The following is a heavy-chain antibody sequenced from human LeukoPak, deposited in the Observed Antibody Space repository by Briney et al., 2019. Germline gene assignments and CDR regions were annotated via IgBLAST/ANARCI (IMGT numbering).Heavy chain of an antibody. D-gene: IGHD5-12*01. V-gene: IGHV3-43*02. J-gene: IGHJ4*02. CDR2: ISGDGGST. CDR3: AKEIPGYAGDEYFDY. Sequence: GGSLRLSCAASGFTFDDYAMHWVRHAPGKGLEWVSLISGDGGSTYYADSVKGRFTISRDNSKNSLYLQMNSLRTEDTALYYCAKEIPGYAGDEYFDYWGQGTLVTVSS. CDR1: GFTFDDYA.